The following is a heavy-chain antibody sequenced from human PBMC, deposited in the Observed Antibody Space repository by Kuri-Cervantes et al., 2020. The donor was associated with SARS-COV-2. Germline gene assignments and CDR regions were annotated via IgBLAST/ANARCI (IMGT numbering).Heavy chain of an antibody. CDR3: AREEGDGYTTFSAFNY. Sequence: LSLTCEGSGFTFSSYALHWVRQAPGKGLEWVAFIQYDGGNEYSTESVKGRFTISRDNSRNTLYLQMSRLRPEDTAVYYCAREEGDGYTTFSAFNYWGQGTLVTVSS. D-gene: IGHD2/OR15-2a*01. V-gene: IGHV3-30*02. CDR1: GFTFSSYA. CDR2: IQYDGGNE. J-gene: IGHJ4*02.